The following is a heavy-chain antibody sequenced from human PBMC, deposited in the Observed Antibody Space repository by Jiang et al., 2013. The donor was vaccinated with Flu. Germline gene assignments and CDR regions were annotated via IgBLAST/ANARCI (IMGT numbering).Heavy chain of an antibody. CDR2: SAYDGNT. CDR3: ARDTATTDFDY. V-gene: IGHV1-18*01. D-gene: IGHD1-1*01. Sequence: SAYDGNTNYAQKLQGRVTMTTDTSTSTAYMELRSLRSDDTAVYYCARDTATTDFDYWGQGTLVTVSS. J-gene: IGHJ4*02.